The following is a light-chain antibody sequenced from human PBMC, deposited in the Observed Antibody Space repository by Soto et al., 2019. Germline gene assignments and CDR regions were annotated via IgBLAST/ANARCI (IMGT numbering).Light chain of an antibody. V-gene: IGLV1-47*01. J-gene: IGLJ7*01. CDR1: SSNIGSNF. CDR3: AAWDDSLSGAV. CDR2: MNN. Sequence: QSVLTQPPSASGPPGQRVTISCSGGSSNIGSNFVFWYQQLPGTAPKLLIYMNNRRPSGVPDRFSGSKSGTSASLAISGLRSEDEADYYCAAWDDSLSGAVFGGGTQLTVL.